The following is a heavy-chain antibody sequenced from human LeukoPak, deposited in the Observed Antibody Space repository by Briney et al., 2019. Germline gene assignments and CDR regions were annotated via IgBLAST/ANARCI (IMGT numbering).Heavy chain of an antibody. CDR2: IYTSGST. CDR1: GGSISSYY. Sequence: PSETLSLTCTVSGGSISSYYWNWIRQPAGKGLKWIGRIYTSGSTNYNPSLKSRVTMSVDTSKNQFSLKLNSVTAADTAVYYCARGIIGAAAALGLWGQGTLVTVSS. J-gene: IGHJ4*02. CDR3: ARGIIGAAAALGL. D-gene: IGHD6-13*01. V-gene: IGHV4-4*07.